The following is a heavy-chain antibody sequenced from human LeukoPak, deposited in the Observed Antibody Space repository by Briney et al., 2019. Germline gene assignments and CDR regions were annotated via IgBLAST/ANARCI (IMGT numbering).Heavy chain of an antibody. V-gene: IGHV4-39*02. CDR1: GVSISSSNSY. CDR3: AREAVHDNWFDP. J-gene: IGHJ5*02. CDR2: IYYSGNT. Sequence: SETLSLTCTVSGVSISSSNSYWGWIRQPPGKGLEWIGSIYYSGNTYYNASLKSQVSISIDTSKNQFSLRLTSVTAADTAVHYCAREAVHDNWFDPWGQGTMVTVSS.